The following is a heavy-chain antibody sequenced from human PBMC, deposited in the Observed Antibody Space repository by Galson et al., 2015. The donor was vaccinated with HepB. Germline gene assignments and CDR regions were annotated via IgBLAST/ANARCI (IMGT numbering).Heavy chain of an antibody. CDR2: IWYDGSNK. Sequence: SLRLSCAASGFAFSSYAMSWVRQAPGKGLEWVAVIWYDGSNKYYADSVKGRFTISRDNSKNTLYLQMNSLRAEDTAVYYCASSIAAHYFDYWGQGTLVTVSS. D-gene: IGHD6-6*01. V-gene: IGHV3-33*08. CDR3: ASSIAAHYFDY. CDR1: GFAFSSYA. J-gene: IGHJ4*02.